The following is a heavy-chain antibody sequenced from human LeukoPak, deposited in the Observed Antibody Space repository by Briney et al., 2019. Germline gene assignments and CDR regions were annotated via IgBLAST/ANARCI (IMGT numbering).Heavy chain of an antibody. V-gene: IGHV1-2*02. CDR1: GYTFTGYY. D-gene: IGHD5-18*01. CDR3: ARDSGRGYSYGYRHAFDI. J-gene: IGHJ3*02. CDR2: INPNSGGT. Sequence: ASVKVSCKASGYTFTGYYMHWVRQAPGQGLEWMGWINPNSGGTNYAQKFQGRVTMTRDTSISTAYMELSRLRSDDTAVYYCARDSGRGYSYGYRHAFDIWGQGTMVTVSS.